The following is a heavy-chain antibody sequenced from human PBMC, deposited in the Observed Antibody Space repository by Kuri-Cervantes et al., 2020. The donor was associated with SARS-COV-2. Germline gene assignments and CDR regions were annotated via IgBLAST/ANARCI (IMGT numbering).Heavy chain of an antibody. Sequence: SVKVSCKASGYTFTSYGISWVRQAPGQGLEWMGRIIPILGIANYAQKFQGRVTITADKSTSTAYMELSSLRDEDTAVYYCARCARLRWDFDYWGQGTLVTVSS. V-gene: IGHV1-69*04. J-gene: IGHJ4*02. D-gene: IGHD4-23*01. CDR1: GYTFTSYG. CDR3: ARCARLRWDFDY. CDR2: IIPILGIA.